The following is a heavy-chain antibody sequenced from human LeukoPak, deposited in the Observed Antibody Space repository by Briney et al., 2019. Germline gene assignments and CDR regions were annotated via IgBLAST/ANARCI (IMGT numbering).Heavy chain of an antibody. V-gene: IGHV4-34*01. D-gene: IGHD6-19*01. J-gene: IGHJ4*02. CDR3: ARDSSGWDVFDY. CDR2: INHSGST. Sequence: NPSETLSLTCAVYGGSFSGYYWSWIRQPPGKGLEWIGGINHSGSTNYNPSLKSRVTISVDTSKNQFSLKLSSVTAADTAVYYCARDSSGWDVFDYWGQGTLVTVSS. CDR1: GGSFSGYY.